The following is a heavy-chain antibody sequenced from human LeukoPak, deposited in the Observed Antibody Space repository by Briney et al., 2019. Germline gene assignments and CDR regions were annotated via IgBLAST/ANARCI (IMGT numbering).Heavy chain of an antibody. D-gene: IGHD2-15*01. V-gene: IGHV3-48*02. CDR3: ASPRHNYCEGGSCFYFDY. CDR2: ISSTSSIT. J-gene: IGHJ4*02. CDR1: GFTFSSYS. Sequence: GGSLRLSCAASGFTFSSYSMNWVRQAPGKGLEWVSYISSTSSITYYAGSVKGRFTIFRDNARNSLYLQMDSLRDEDTAMYYCASPRHNYCEGGSCFYFDYWGQGTLVTVSS.